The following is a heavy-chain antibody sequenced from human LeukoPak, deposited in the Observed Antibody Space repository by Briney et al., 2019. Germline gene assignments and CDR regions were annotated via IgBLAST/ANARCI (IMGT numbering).Heavy chain of an antibody. V-gene: IGHV4-59*01. CDR3: AREVNYYDSSGHFDY. D-gene: IGHD3-22*01. J-gene: IGHJ4*02. CDR1: GGSISSYY. Sequence: SETLSLTCTVSGGSISSYYWSWIRQPPGKGLEWIGYIYYSGSTNYNPSLKSRVTISVDTSKNQFSLKLSSVTAADTAVYHCAREVNYYDSSGHFDYWGQGILVTVSS. CDR2: IYYSGST.